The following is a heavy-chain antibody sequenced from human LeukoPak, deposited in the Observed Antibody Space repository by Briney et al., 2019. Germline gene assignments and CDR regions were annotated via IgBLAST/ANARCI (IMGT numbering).Heavy chain of an antibody. CDR1: GGSVSSGSYY. D-gene: IGHD5-24*01. Sequence: SETLSLTCTVSGGSVSSGSYYWSWIRQPPGKGLEWIGYIYYRGSTNYNPSLKSRVTISVDTSKNQFSLKLSSVTAADTAVYYCARDDGYTILDYWGQGTLVTVSS. V-gene: IGHV4-61*01. CDR2: IYYRGST. J-gene: IGHJ4*02. CDR3: ARDDGYTILDY.